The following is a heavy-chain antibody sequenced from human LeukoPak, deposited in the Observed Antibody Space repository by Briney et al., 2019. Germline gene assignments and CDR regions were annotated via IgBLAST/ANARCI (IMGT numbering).Heavy chain of an antibody. Sequence: PSETLSLTCTVSGGSTSSSSDYWGWIRQPPGKGLEWIGNIYYSGSTYYNPSLKSRVTISLDTSKNQFSLNLSSVTAADTAVYYCARDRGDGSGSYWFDLWGQGTLVTVSS. V-gene: IGHV4-39*07. D-gene: IGHD3-10*01. CDR3: ARDRGDGSGSYWFDL. CDR2: IYYSGST. CDR1: GGSTSSSSDY. J-gene: IGHJ5*02.